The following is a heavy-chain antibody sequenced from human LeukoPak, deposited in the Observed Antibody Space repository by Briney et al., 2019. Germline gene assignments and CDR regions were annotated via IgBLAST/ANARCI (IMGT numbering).Heavy chain of an antibody. CDR1: GFTASTYY. J-gene: IGHJ2*01. V-gene: IGHV3-53*01. CDR2: IYSGGTT. Sequence: GGSLRLSCAASGFTASTYYMNWVRQAPGKGLEWVSIIYSGGTTYYADSVKGRFTISRDTSKNTLSLQMNSLRAEDTAVYFCARVGDHFHWNLDLWGRGTLVPVS. D-gene: IGHD3-3*02. CDR3: ARVGDHFHWNLDL.